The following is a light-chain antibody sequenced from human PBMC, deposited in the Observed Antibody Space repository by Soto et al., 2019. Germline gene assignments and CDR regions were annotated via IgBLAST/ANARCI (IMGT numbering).Light chain of an antibody. CDR2: GNT. Sequence: QLVLTQPPSVSGAPGQRVTISCTGDSSNIGATYDVHWYRQLPGTAPKLLIFGNTNRPSGVPDRFSGSKSGTSAALAISGLQPEDEADYYCQSYDGSLGAVVFGGGTKVTVL. CDR1: SSNIGATYD. V-gene: IGLV1-40*01. J-gene: IGLJ2*01. CDR3: QSYDGSLGAVV.